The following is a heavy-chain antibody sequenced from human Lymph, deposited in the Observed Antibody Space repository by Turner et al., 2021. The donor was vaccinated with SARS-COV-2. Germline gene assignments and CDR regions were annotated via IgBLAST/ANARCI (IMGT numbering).Heavy chain of an antibody. D-gene: IGHD3-3*01. CDR2: IYTGDSDT. CDR1: GYSFTSDW. Sequence: EVQLVQSGSEVKKLGESLKISCKGSGYSFTSDWIGWVRQMPGKGREWMGIIYTGDSDTRYSPSFQGQVTISADKSIRTAYLQWSSLKASDTAMYYCARREWGGSLGHIDYWGQGTLVTVSS. V-gene: IGHV5-51*01. CDR3: ARREWGGSLGHIDY. J-gene: IGHJ4*02.